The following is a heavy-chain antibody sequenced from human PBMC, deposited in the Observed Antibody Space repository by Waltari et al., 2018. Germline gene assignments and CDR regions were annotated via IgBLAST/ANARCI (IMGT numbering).Heavy chain of an antibody. V-gene: IGHV1-69*12. J-gene: IGHJ5*02. CDR3: ARRQLGGAFDP. D-gene: IGHD3-16*01. CDR1: GGTFGGYA. Sequence: QVQLVQSGAEVRKPGSSVKVSCKASGGTFGGYAITWVRQAPGEGLEWMGGIIPKFGTAPNYAQKFQGRLTITADESTATVYMDLSSLRSDDTAVYYCARRQLGGAFDPWGQGTLVSVSS. CDR2: IIPKFGTAP.